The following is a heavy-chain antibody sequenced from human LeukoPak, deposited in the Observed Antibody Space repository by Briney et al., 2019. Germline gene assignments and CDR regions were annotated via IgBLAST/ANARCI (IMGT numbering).Heavy chain of an antibody. J-gene: IGHJ5*02. D-gene: IGHD3-16*01. CDR3: ARAFEGVIPAAAYWFDP. CDR1: GYTFTSYG. Sequence: GASVKVSCKASGYTFTSYGISWVRQAPGQGLEWMGWISAYNGNTNYAQKLQGRVTMTTDTSTSTAYMELRSLRSDDTAVYYCARAFEGVIPAAAYWFDPWGQGTLVTVSS. V-gene: IGHV1-18*01. CDR2: ISAYNGNT.